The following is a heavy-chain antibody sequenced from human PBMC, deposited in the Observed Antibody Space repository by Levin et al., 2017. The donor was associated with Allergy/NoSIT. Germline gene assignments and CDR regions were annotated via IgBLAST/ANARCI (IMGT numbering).Heavy chain of an antibody. J-gene: IGHJ5*01. Sequence: GGSLRLSCAASGFTFSSYVMHWVRQAPGKGLEWVALISKDGGNKYYADSVKGRCAISRDNSKNTLYVEMNNLRPEDTALYYCVRQHAEGRGYVLDSWGQGTQVTVSS. V-gene: IGHV3-30*09. CDR1: GFTFSSYV. D-gene: IGHD3-22*01. CDR3: VRQHAEGRGYVLDS. CDR2: ISKDGGNK.